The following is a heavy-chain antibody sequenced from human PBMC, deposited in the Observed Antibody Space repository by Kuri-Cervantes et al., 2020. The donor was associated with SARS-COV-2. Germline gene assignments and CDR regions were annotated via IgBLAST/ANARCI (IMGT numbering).Heavy chain of an antibody. CDR3: ARFSWYGITNGFDY. D-gene: IGHD6-13*01. CDR1: GGSFSGYY. CDR2: INHSGST. J-gene: IGHJ4*02. Sequence: SQILSLTCAVYGGSFSGYYWSWIRQPPGKGLEWIGEINHSGSTNYNPSLKSRVTISVDTSKNQFSLKLSSVTAADTAVYYCARFSWYGITNGFDYWGQGTLVTVSS. V-gene: IGHV4-34*01.